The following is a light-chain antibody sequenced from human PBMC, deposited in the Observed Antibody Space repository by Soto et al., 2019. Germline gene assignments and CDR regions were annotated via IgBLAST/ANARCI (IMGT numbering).Light chain of an antibody. CDR3: QQSFSTTQFSFGGGTPQLT. CDR2: DAS. CDR1: QSVSTN. Sequence: IVMTQSPATLSVSPGERATLSCRASQSVSTNLAWYQHKPGQAPSLLIYDASTRATGVPARFSGSGSGTEFTLTISSLQSEDFATYYCQQSFSTTQFSFGGGTPQLTFGGGTRVEIK. J-gene: IGKJ4*01. V-gene: IGKV3-15*01.